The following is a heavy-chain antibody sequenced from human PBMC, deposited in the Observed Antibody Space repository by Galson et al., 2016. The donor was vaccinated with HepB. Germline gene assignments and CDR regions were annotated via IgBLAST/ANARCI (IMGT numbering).Heavy chain of an antibody. Sequence: TLSLTCTVSGGSISSGGYYWSWIRQHPGKGLEWIGYISDSGSIYYNPSLRSRITISGDTSKNQFSLKLSSVTAADTAVYYCSRCVAHQLPRWGNWFDPWGQGTQVTVSS. CDR3: SRCVAHQLPRWGNWFDP. J-gene: IGHJ5*02. D-gene: IGHD2-2*01. CDR2: ISDSGSI. CDR1: GGSISSGGYY. V-gene: IGHV4-31*03.